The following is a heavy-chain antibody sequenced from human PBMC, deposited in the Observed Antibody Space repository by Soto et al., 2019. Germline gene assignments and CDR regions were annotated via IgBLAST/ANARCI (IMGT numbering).Heavy chain of an antibody. Sequence: ASVKVSCKASGYTFTSYSMHWVLQAPGQRLEWMGWINAGNGNTKYSQKFQGRVTITRDTSASTAYMELSSLRSEDTAVYYCARDQAAATEARLYYYYGMDVWGQGTTVTVSS. CDR3: ARDQAAATEARLYYYYGMDV. V-gene: IGHV1-3*01. CDR1: GYTFTSYS. D-gene: IGHD6-13*01. CDR2: INAGNGNT. J-gene: IGHJ6*02.